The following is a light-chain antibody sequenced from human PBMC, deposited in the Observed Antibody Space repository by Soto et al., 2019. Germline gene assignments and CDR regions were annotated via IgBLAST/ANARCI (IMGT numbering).Light chain of an antibody. V-gene: IGLV2-14*02. J-gene: IGLJ1*01. CDR1: SSNVGSYKL. Sequence: QSVLAQPASVSGSPGQSITISCTGTSSNVGSYKLVSWYQQHPGKAPKLMIFEVNKRPSGVSNRFSGSKSGNTASLTISGLQAEDEADYFCSSYSISTAYLFGTGTKVTVL. CDR2: EVN. CDR3: SSYSISTAYL.